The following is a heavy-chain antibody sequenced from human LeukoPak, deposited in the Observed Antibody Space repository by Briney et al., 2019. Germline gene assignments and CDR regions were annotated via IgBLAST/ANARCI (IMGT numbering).Heavy chain of an antibody. CDR3: ARLAVAAHFDY. CDR1: GYTFTGYS. V-gene: IGHV1-2*04. J-gene: IGHJ4*02. CDR2: INPNSGGT. Sequence: ASVKVSCTASGYTFTGYSMHWVRQAPGQGLEWMGWINPNSGGTNYAQNFRGWVTMTRDTSVSTAYMELSRLRSDDTAVYYCARLAVAAHFDYWGQGTLVTVSS. D-gene: IGHD6-19*01.